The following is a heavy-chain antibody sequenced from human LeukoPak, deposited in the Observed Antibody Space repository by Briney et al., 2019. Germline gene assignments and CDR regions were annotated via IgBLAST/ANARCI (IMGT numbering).Heavy chain of an antibody. J-gene: IGHJ4*02. CDR3: ARDGRPIVVVPAAHVD. D-gene: IGHD2-2*01. V-gene: IGHV3-48*01. Sequence: GGSLRLSCAASGFTFSSYSMNWVRQAPGKGLEWVSYISSSSSTIYYADSVKGRFTISRDNAKNSLYLQMNSLRAEDTAVYYCARDGRPIVVVPAAHVDWGQGTLVTVSS. CDR2: ISSSSSTI. CDR1: GFTFSSYS.